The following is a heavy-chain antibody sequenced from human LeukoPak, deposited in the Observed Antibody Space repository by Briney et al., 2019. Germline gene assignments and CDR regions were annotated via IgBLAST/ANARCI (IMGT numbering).Heavy chain of an antibody. Sequence: SVKVSCKASGGTFSSYAISWVRQAPGQGLEWMGRIIPILGIANYAQKFQGRVTMTKDTSTDTAYMELSSLRSEDTAVYYCATDLGGITGTGGYFDYWGQGTLVTVSS. CDR1: GGTFSSYA. V-gene: IGHV1-69*04. CDR3: ATDLGGITGTGGYFDY. D-gene: IGHD1-20*01. J-gene: IGHJ4*02. CDR2: IIPILGIA.